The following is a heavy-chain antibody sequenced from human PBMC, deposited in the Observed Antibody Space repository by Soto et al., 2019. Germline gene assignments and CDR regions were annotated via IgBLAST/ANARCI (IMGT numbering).Heavy chain of an antibody. CDR3: ARNISNFRYYYYDIAV. CDR1: GYTFTDYC. V-gene: IGHV5-51*01. J-gene: IGHJ6*01. Sequence: GESLKISPKGSGYTFTDYCIDWLRQLPVKGREWMGIIYPGDSDTRYSPSFQGHVTITVDKSTCTAYLQWHTLKASDAAMYYCARNISNFRYYYYDIAVGGQGTTVTVSS. CDR2: IYPGDSDT. D-gene: IGHD4-4*01.